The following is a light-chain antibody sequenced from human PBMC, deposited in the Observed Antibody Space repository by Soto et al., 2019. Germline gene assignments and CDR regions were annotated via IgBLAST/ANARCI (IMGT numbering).Light chain of an antibody. J-gene: IGKJ1*01. V-gene: IGKV1-27*01. CDR2: AAS. CDR3: QKYNSAPRT. CDR1: QGISNY. Sequence: DIQMTQSPSSLSASVGDRVTITCRASQGISNYLACYQQKPGKVPKLLIYAASTLQSGVPSRFSGSGSGTAFTLTISSLEPEDVAAYYCQKYNSAPRTFGQGTKVEIK.